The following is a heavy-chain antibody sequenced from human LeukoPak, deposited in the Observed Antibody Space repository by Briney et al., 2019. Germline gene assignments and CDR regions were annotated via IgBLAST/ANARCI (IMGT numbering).Heavy chain of an antibody. CDR1: VFTFDDYA. J-gene: IGHJ4*02. CDR2: IRSKAYGETA. D-gene: IGHD1-1*01. V-gene: IGHV3-49*03. CDR3: TRDRGAYNLYDY. Sequence: PGGSLRLSCTTSVFTFDDYATSCIRHARGKGLEWVGFIRSKAYGETADYAASVKGRFTISRDDSKAIAYLQMNSLKTEDTAVYHCTRDRGAYNLYDYWGQGTLVTVSS.